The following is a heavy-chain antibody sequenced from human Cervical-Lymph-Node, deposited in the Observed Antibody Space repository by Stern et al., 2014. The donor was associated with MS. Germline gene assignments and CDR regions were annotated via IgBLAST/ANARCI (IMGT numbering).Heavy chain of an antibody. V-gene: IGHV1-69*01. CDR1: GGTFSTQA. D-gene: IGHD4-17*01. J-gene: IGHJ6*02. Sequence: QVQLVQSGAEVKKPGSSVKVSCKASGGTFSTQAINWVRQAPGQGLEWVGGIIPIFGTPNYAQEVQDRVTITADESTSTAYMDLRSLRSEDTAVYYCATPSTVTLGGMDVWGQGTTVTVSS. CDR2: IIPIFGTP. CDR3: ATPSTVTLGGMDV.